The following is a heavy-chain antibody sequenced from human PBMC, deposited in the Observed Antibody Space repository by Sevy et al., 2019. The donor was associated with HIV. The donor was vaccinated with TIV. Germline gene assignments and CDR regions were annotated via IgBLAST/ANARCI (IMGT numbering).Heavy chain of an antibody. CDR2: ISGSGGST. V-gene: IGHV3-23*01. D-gene: IGHD6-13*01. CDR1: GFTFSSYA. CDR3: AKPGKQQLVPPLFDY. Sequence: GGSLRLSCAASGFTFSSYAMSWVRQAPGKGLEWVSAISGSGGSTYYADSVKGRFTISRDNSKNTLYLQMNSLRAEDTAVYYCAKPGKQQLVPPLFDYWGQGTLVTVSS. J-gene: IGHJ4*02.